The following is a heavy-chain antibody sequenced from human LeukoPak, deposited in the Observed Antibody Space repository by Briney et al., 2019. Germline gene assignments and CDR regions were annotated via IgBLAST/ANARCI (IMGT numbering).Heavy chain of an antibody. CDR3: ARGGTTWFDP. CDR2: IYNNENT. D-gene: IGHD1-14*01. CDR1: GASISDYY. V-gene: IGHV4-59*12. J-gene: IGHJ5*02. Sequence: SEPLSLTCAVSGASISDYYWSWIRHPPGKGLELIASIYNNENTNYNPSLKSRVTISIDTSKNQFSLRLRSVTAADTAVYYCARGGTTWFDPWGQGTLVTVSS.